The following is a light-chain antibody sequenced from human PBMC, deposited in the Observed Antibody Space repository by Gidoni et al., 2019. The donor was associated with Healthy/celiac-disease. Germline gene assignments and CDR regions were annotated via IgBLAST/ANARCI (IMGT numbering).Light chain of an antibody. V-gene: IGKV2-28*01. Sequence: DIVMTPSPLSLPVTPGEPASISCRSSQSLLHSNGYNYLDWYLQKPGQSPQLLIYLGSNRASGVPDRFSGSGSGTDFTLKISRVEAEDVGVYYCMQALQNPYTFGQGTKLEIK. CDR1: QSLLHSNGYNY. CDR2: LGS. J-gene: IGKJ2*01. CDR3: MQALQNPYT.